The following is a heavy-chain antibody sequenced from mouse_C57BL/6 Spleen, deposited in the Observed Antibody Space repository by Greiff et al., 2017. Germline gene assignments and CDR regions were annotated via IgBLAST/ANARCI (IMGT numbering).Heavy chain of an antibody. D-gene: IGHD1-1*01. CDR3: ARGNYYGSSYWYFDV. CDR1: GFTFSSYA. CDR2: ISDGGSYT. J-gene: IGHJ1*03. V-gene: IGHV5-4*01. Sequence: EVQVVESGGGLVKPGGSLKLSCAASGFTFSSYAMSWVRQTPEKRLEWVATISDGGSYTYYPDNVKGRLTISRDNAKNNLYLQMSHLKSEDTAMYYCARGNYYGSSYWYFDVWGTGTTVTVAS.